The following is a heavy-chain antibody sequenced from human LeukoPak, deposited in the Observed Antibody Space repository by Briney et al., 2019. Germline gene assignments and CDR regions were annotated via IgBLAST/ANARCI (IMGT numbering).Heavy chain of an antibody. J-gene: IGHJ4*02. CDR1: GFTFSSYS. CDR2: ISSSSSYI. D-gene: IGHD3-3*01. CDR3: ARDDGGYYDSSRCQGY. Sequence: GGSLRLSCAASGFTFSSYSMNWVRQAPGKGLEWVSSISSSSSYIYYADSVKGPFTISRDNAKNSLYLQMNSLRAEDTAVYYCARDDGGYYDSSRCQGYWGQGTLVTVSS. V-gene: IGHV3-21*01.